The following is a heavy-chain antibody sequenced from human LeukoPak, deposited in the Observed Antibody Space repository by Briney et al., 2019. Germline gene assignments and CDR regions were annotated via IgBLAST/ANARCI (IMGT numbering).Heavy chain of an antibody. CDR2: INHSGST. Sequence: SETLSLTCAVYGGSFSGYYWSWIRQPPGKGLEWIGEINHSGSTNYNPSLKSRVTISVDTSKNQFSLKLSSVTAADTAVYYCARAKGGYWQQLVINWFDPWGQGTLVTVSS. J-gene: IGHJ5*02. CDR1: GGSFSGYY. D-gene: IGHD6-13*01. V-gene: IGHV4-34*01. CDR3: ARAKGGYWQQLVINWFDP.